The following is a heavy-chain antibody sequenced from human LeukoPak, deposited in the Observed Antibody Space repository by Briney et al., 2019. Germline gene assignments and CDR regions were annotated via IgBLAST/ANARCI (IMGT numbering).Heavy chain of an antibody. V-gene: IGHV4-61*02. Sequence: RASETLSLTCTVSGDSMSSDYFYWSWIRQPAGKGLEWIGRIDTGGNTNYKPSLKSRVTMSVDTSKNQFSLKLSSVTAADTAVYYCARVSSSWYQDWYFDLWGHGTLVTVSS. D-gene: IGHD6-13*01. J-gene: IGHJ2*01. CDR3: ARVSSSWYQDWYFDL. CDR2: IDTGGNT. CDR1: GDSMSSDYFY.